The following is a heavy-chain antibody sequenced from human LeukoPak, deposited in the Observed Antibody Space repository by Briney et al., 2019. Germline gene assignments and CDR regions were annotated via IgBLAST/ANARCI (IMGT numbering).Heavy chain of an antibody. CDR3: ARDCSGGSCYPGDY. CDR1: GFTVSSNY. Sequence: GGSLRLSCAASGFTVSSNYMSWVRQAPGKGLEWVSIIYRVGSTFYADSVEGRFTISRDNSKNTLYLQMNSLRAEDTAVYYCARDCSGGSCYPGDYWGQGTLVTVSS. CDR2: IYRVGST. J-gene: IGHJ4*02. V-gene: IGHV3-66*01. D-gene: IGHD2-15*01.